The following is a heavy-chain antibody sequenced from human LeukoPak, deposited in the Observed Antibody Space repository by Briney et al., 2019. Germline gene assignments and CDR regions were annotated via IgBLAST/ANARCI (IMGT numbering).Heavy chain of an antibody. D-gene: IGHD3-16*01. Sequence: GGSLRLSCTASGFTFSSYSMNWVRQAPGKGLEWVSSISSSSSYIYYADSVKGRFTISRDNAKNSLYLQMNSLRAEDTAVYYCARDYYDYVWGSYTRLDYWGQGTLVTVSS. CDR1: GFTFSSYS. CDR3: ARDYYDYVWGSYTRLDY. V-gene: IGHV3-21*01. J-gene: IGHJ4*02. CDR2: ISSSSSYI.